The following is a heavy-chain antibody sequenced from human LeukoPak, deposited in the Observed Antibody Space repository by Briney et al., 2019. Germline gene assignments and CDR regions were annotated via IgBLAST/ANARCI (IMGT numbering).Heavy chain of an antibody. J-gene: IGHJ5*02. Sequence: PWETLTLTCRVSGGSISSSTYYWGWNRPPPGQGLVWIGSIYYSGRTYDNPSLRSRITISVDTSKNQFSLKLSSVTAVDTAVYYCARGRGEGRGISMIRGVRAPSYNWFDPWGHGTLVTVSS. CDR1: GGSISSSTYY. D-gene: IGHD3-10*01. CDR3: ARGRGEGRGISMIRGVRAPSYNWFDP. CDR2: IYYSGRT. V-gene: IGHV4-39*07.